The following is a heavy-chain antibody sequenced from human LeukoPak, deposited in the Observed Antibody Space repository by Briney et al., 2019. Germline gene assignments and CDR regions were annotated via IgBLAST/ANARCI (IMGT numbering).Heavy chain of an antibody. D-gene: IGHD3-10*01. CDR1: GYTFTGYY. V-gene: IGHV1-2*04. CDR3: AREALSMLWFGELSKGFDY. Sequence: RASVKVSCKASGYTFTGYYMHWVRQAPGQGLEWMGWINPNSGGTNYAQKFQGWVTMTRDTSISTAYMELSSLRSEDTAVYYCAREALSMLWFGELSKGFDYWGQGTLVTVSS. J-gene: IGHJ4*02. CDR2: INPNSGGT.